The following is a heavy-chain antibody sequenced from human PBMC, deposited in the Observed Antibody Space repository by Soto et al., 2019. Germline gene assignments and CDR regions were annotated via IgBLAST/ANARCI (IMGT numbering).Heavy chain of an antibody. D-gene: IGHD4-4*01. CDR2: INPSGGST. CDR1: GYTFTSYY. CDR3: ARDAKGSSDYSNFYYYYYGMDV. Sequence: ASVKVSCMASGYTFTSYYIHWVRQAPGQGLEWMGIINPSGGSTSYAQKFQGRVTMTRDTSTSTVYMELSSLRSEDTAVYYCARDAKGSSDYSNFYYYYYGMDVWGQATTVTVSS. J-gene: IGHJ6*02. V-gene: IGHV1-46*01.